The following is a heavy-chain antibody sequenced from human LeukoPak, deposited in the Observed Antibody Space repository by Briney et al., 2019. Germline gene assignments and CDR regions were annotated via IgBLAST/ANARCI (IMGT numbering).Heavy chain of an antibody. CDR1: GVSINNYY. D-gene: IGHD3-3*01. J-gene: IGHJ5*02. CDR2: IFSSGDT. V-gene: IGHV4-59*08. Sequence: SETLSLTCTVSGVSINNYYWRWIRQPPGEGLEWIGYIFSSGDTNYNPSLKSRVTISVDTSNNQFSLTLTSVTAADTAVYFCARGHYDFNAWGQGTLVTVSS. CDR3: ARGHYDFNA.